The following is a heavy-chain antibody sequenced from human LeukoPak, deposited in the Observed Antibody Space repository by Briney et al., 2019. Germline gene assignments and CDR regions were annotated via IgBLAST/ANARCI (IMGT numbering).Heavy chain of an antibody. D-gene: IGHD3-10*01. CDR3: ARGRKYGSLFWFDP. CDR2: IYYSGST. V-gene: IGHV4-59*01. CDR1: GGSISSYY. Sequence: PSETLSLTCTVSGGSISSYYWSWIRQPPGKGLEWIGYIYYSGSTNYNPSLKSRVTISVDTSKNQFSLKLSSVTAADTAVYYCARGRKYGSLFWFDPWGQGTLVTVSS. J-gene: IGHJ5*02.